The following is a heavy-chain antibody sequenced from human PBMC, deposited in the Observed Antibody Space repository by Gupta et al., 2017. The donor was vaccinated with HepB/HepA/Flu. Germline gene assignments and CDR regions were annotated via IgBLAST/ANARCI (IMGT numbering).Heavy chain of an antibody. CDR3: ARGVRRCWEWLPTMDA. J-gene: IGHJ6*04. Sequence: EVQLVESGGGLVQPGGSLRLSCAPSGFNFSPYSMNWVRQAPGKGLEWVSYISSSSSPIYYADSVKGRFTISRDNAKNSLNLQMNSLSEEDTAVYYCARGVRRCWEWLPTMDAWGKGTTVTVYS. CDR1: GFNFSPYS. D-gene: IGHD3-3*01. V-gene: IGHV3-48*02. CDR2: ISSSSSPI.